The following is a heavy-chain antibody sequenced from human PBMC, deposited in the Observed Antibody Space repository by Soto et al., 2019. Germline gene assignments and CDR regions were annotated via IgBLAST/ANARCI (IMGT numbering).Heavy chain of an antibody. Sequence: WGSLRLSCAVSGFTFSSYAMTWVRHGTGKGLEWVSHISSSGRSTHYADSVKGRFTISRDNSKSTLYLQMSSLRADDTAVYYSATGAKENRPIDYLGQGTPVAVSS. CDR3: ATGAKENRPIDY. J-gene: IGHJ4*02. CDR1: GFTFSSYA. V-gene: IGHV3-23*01. CDR2: ISSSGRST.